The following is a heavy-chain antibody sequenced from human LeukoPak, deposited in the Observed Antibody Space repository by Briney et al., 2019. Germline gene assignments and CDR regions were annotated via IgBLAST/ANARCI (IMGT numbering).Heavy chain of an antibody. Sequence: SETLSLTCTVSGGSISSSSYYWGWIRQPPGKGLEWIGSIYYSGSTYYNPSLKSRVTISVDTSKNQFSLKLSSVTAADTAVYYCARGRTGWEAMIVVVITTKSDYFDYWGQGTLVTVSS. D-gene: IGHD3-22*01. CDR2: IYYSGST. CDR1: GGSISSSSYY. J-gene: IGHJ4*02. V-gene: IGHV4-39*07. CDR3: ARGRTGWEAMIVVVITTKSDYFDY.